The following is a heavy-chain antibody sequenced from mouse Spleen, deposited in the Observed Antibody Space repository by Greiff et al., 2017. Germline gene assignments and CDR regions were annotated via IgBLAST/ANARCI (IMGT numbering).Heavy chain of an antibody. D-gene: IGHD2-1*01. CDR3: TRRGYYALDY. J-gene: IGHJ2*01. CDR2: IDPETGGT. CDR1: GYTFTDYE. V-gene: IGHV1-15*01. Sequence: QVQLRQSGAELVRPGASVTLSCKASGYTFTDYEMHWVKQTPVHGLEWIGAIDPETGGTAYNQKFKGKAILTADKSSSTAYMELRSLTSEDSAVYYCTRRGYYALDYWGQGTTLTVSS.